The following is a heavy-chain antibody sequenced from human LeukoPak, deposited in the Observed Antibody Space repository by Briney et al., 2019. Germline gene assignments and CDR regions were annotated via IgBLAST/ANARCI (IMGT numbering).Heavy chain of an antibody. CDR2: INYSGGT. CDR3: ARLNGGY. D-gene: IGHD1-1*01. J-gene: IGHJ4*02. Sequence: PSETLSLTCTVSGGSISSYYWSWIRQPPGKGLEWIGYINYSGGTNYNPSLKSRVTIPVDTSKNQFSLKLSSVTAADTAAYYCARLNGGYWGQGTLVTVSS. V-gene: IGHV4-59*08. CDR1: GGSISSYY.